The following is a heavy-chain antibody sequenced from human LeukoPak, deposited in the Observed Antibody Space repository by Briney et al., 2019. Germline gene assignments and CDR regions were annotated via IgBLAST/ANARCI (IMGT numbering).Heavy chain of an antibody. V-gene: IGHV3-48*03. CDR2: ISGSGYTI. J-gene: IGHJ4*02. CDR1: GFTFSSYE. Sequence: GGSLRLSCAASGFTFSSYEMNWVRQAPGKGLEWVSYISGSGYTIYYADSVKGRFTISRDNAKNSLYLQMSSLRAEDTAVYYCARVSIYSYGRFDFWGQGTLATVSS. CDR3: ARVSIYSYGRFDF. D-gene: IGHD5-18*01.